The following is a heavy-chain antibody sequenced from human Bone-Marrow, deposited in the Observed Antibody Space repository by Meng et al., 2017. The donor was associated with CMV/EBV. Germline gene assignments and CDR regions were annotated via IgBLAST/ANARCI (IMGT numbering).Heavy chain of an antibody. CDR3: AKGGPDYNGWHYFDF. V-gene: IGHV3-74*01. CDR2: INSDGSDT. J-gene: IGHJ4*02. D-gene: IGHD3-10*01. CDR1: RFTFSTYW. Sequence: GESLKISCAASRFTFSTYWMHWVRQAPGKGLVWVSRINSDGSDTTYADSVKGRFTISRDNAKKSLYLQINSPRPEDTAFYYCAKGGPDYNGWHYFDFWGQGALVTVSS.